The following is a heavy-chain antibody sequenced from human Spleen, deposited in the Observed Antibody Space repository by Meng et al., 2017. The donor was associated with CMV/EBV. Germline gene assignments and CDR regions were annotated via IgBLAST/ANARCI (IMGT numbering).Heavy chain of an antibody. V-gene: IGHV3-15*01. CDR1: GFSFFKTW. J-gene: IGHJ4*02. CDR2: IKSKADGGTV. CDR3: ASASRDY. Sequence: SCAASGFSFFKTWMTWVRQAPGKGLEWVGRIKSKADGGTVDYGAPEKGRFTISRDDSRDMLYLQMNSLKTEDTALYYCASASRDYWGQGTLVTVSS.